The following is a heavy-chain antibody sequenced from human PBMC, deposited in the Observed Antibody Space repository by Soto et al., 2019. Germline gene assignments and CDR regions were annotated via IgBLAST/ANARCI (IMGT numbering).Heavy chain of an antibody. V-gene: IGHV4-4*02. CDR3: ATLPPRVVASLLPIPT. D-gene: IGHD1-26*01. CDR1: CGSISSSNW. J-gene: IGHJ5*02. CDR2: IYHSGNT. Sequence: VQLRQSGPGLVKPSGTLSLTCAVSCGSISSSNWWTWVRQAPGKGLEWIGEIYHSGNTYYNPSLKRRLTITVDKSNNQSALKLNSVTAADTAVYYCATLPPRVVASLLPIPTWGQGTLVTVSS.